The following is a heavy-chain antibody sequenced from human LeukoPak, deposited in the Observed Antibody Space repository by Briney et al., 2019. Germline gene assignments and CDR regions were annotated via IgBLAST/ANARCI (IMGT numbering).Heavy chain of an antibody. D-gene: IGHD3-10*02. Sequence: GGSLRLSCAASGFTFSSYEMNWVRQAPGKGLEWVSYISSGGSTIYYADSVKGRFTISRDNAKNSLYLQMNSLRAEDTAVYYCAELGITMIGGVWGKGTTVTVSS. CDR3: AELGITMIGGV. V-gene: IGHV3-48*03. CDR2: ISSGGSTI. CDR1: GFTFSSYE. J-gene: IGHJ6*04.